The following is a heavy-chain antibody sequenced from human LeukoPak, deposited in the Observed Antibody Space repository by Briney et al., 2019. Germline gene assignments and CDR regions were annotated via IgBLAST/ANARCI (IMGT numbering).Heavy chain of an antibody. V-gene: IGHV4-38-2*02. J-gene: IGHJ4*02. Sequence: DPSETLSLTCTVSGYSISSGYCWGWIRQPPGKGLEWIGGIDHSGNTHYNPSLKNRVTISVDTSKNEFSLKLSSVTATDTAVYYCARVPHSVEGSMKAVFIHYFDYWGQGSLVTVSS. CDR1: GYSISSGYC. CDR3: ARVPHSVEGSMKAVFIHYFDY. CDR2: IDHSGNT. D-gene: IGHD3-22*01.